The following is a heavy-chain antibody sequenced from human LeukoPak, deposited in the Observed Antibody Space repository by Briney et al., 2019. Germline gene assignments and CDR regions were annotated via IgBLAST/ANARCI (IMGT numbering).Heavy chain of an antibody. CDR2: FDPSDSYT. CDR3: ARQGIAAAAYDAFDI. Sequence: GESLKISCKGSGCSFTSYWISWVRQMPGKGPERTGTFDPSDSYTNYSPSFQGHVTISADKSISTAYLQWSSLKASDTAMYYCARQGIAAAAYDAFDIWGQGTMVTVSS. V-gene: IGHV5-10-1*01. CDR1: GCSFTSYW. D-gene: IGHD6-13*01. J-gene: IGHJ3*02.